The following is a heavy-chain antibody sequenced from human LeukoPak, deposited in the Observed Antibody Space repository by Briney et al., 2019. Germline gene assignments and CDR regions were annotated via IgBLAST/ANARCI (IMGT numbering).Heavy chain of an antibody. V-gene: IGHV3-33*01. Sequence: GGSLRLSCAASGFTFSSYGMPWVRQAPGKGLEWVAVIWYDGSNKYYADSVKGRFTISRDNSKNTLYLQMNSLRAEDTAVYYCARERRYYYGMDVWGQGTTVTVSS. CDR3: ARERRYYYGMDV. J-gene: IGHJ6*02. CDR1: GFTFSSYG. CDR2: IWYDGSNK.